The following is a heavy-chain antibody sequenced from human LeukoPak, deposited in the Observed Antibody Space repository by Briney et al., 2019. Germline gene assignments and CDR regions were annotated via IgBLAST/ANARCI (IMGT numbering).Heavy chain of an antibody. CDR1: GDSISSYY. Sequence: SETLSPTCTISGDSISSYYGSWLRQPAGKGLEWLGRIYTSGSTNYNPSLKSRVTMSVDTSKNQFSLKLSSVTAADTAVYYCARSDYDFWSGYSGGFDPWGQGTLVTVSS. CDR2: IYTSGST. CDR3: ARSDYDFWSGYSGGFDP. D-gene: IGHD3-3*01. V-gene: IGHV4-4*07. J-gene: IGHJ5*02.